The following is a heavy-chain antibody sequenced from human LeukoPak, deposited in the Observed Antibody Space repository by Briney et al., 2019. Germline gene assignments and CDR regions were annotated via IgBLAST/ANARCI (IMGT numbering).Heavy chain of an antibody. CDR2: INPNSGGT. CDR1: GYTFTGYY. Sequence: ASVKVSCKASGYTFTGYYIHWVRQAPGQGLEWMGRINPNSGGTNEAEEFQGRVTMTRDTSISTAYMELSRLRSDDTAVYYCARIKQLGERDYWGQGTLVTVSS. V-gene: IGHV1-2*06. J-gene: IGHJ4*02. D-gene: IGHD6-13*01. CDR3: ARIKQLGERDY.